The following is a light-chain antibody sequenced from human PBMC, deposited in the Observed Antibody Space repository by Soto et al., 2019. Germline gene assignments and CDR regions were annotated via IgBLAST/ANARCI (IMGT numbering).Light chain of an antibody. CDR1: QSVLNN. V-gene: IGKV3-15*01. J-gene: IGKJ4*01. Sequence: EIVVTHSPAILSVSPCERVTLSFRASQSVLNNLAWYQQKLGQAPRLLIYGASTRATGIPPRFSGSGSGTEFILTISSLQSEDFAVYYCQHYNNWLGTFGGGTKVDIK. CDR3: QHYNNWLGT. CDR2: GAS.